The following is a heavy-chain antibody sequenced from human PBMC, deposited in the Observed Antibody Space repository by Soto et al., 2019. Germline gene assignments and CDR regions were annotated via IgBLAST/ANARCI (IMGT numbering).Heavy chain of an antibody. CDR1: GGSISGDY. J-gene: IGHJ4*02. CDR2: IYNSGST. D-gene: IGHD4-17*01. V-gene: IGHV4-59*01. CDR3: ANYPTTVTSDY. Sequence: SETLSLTCTVSGGSISGDYWCWIRQPPGKGLEWIGYIYNSGSTNYNPSLKSRVTISVDTSKNQFSLKLSSVTAADTAVYYCANYPTTVTSDYWGQGTLVTVSS.